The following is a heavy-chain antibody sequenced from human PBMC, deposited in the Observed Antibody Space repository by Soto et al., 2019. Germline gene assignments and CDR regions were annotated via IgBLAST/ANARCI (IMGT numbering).Heavy chain of an antibody. J-gene: IGHJ3*02. CDR1: GYTFTSYY. CDR2: INPSGGST. V-gene: IGHV1-46*03. D-gene: IGHD2-15*01. CDR3: ARGNKGYCSGGSCRGYGAFDI. Sequence: QVQLVQSGAEVKKPGASVKVSCKASGYTFTSYYMHWVRQAPGQGLEWMGIINPSGGSTSYAQKFQGRVTMTRDTSTSTVYMELSSLRSEDTAVYYCARGNKGYCSGGSCRGYGAFDIWGQGTMVTVSS.